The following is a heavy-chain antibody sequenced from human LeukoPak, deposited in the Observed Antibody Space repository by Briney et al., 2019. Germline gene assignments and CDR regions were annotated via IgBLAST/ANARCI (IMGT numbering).Heavy chain of an antibody. Sequence: GGSLRLSCAASGFTFSSYWMSWVRQAPGKGLEWVANIKQDGSEKYYVDSVKGRFTISRDNAKNSLYLQMNSLRAEDTAVYYCAKDKANTIFGVVSGDYWGQGTLVTVSS. J-gene: IGHJ4*02. D-gene: IGHD3-3*01. CDR3: AKDKANTIFGVVSGDY. V-gene: IGHV3-7*01. CDR2: IKQDGSEK. CDR1: GFTFSSYW.